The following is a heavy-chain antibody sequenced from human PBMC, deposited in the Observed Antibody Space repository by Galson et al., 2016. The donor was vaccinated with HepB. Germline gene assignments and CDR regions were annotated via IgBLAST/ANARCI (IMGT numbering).Heavy chain of an antibody. J-gene: IGHJ4*02. CDR3: ARVLHSTSWYYFDY. V-gene: IGHV6-1*01. D-gene: IGHD6-13*01. Sequence: CAISGDSVTSDETMWNWIRQSPSRGLEWLGRTWYRSKWYNNYAISVKSRITITSDTSKNHFSLQLNSVTPEDTAVYFCARVLHSTSWYYFDYWGQGTLVTVSS. CDR2: TWYRSKWYN. CDR1: GDSVTSDETM.